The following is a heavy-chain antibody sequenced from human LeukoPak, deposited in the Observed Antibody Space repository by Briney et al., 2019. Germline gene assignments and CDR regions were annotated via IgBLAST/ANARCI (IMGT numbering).Heavy chain of an antibody. D-gene: IGHD2-15*01. J-gene: IGHJ6*02. CDR2: INHSGST. CDR3: ERVPYCSGGSCNYYYYYGMDV. V-gene: IGHV4-34*01. CDR1: GGSLSGYY. Sequence: SETLSLTCAVHGGSLSGYYWSWIRQPPGKGLEWIGEINHSGSTNYNPSLKSRVTISVDTSKNQFSLKLSSVTAADTAVYYCERVPYCSGGSCNYYYYYGMDVWGQGTTVTVSS.